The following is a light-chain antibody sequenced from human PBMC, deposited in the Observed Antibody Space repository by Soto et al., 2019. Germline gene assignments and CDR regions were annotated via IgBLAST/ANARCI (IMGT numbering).Light chain of an antibody. V-gene: IGKV1-5*03. CDR2: EAS. CDR3: QQYYDFRT. Sequence: IQLTQSPSTLSGSVGDRVTITCRASQGVSTWLAWYQQRPSQAPKLLVYEASKLQSGVPSRFSASGSVRDFTLTISSLQPEDSATYYCQQYYDFRTFGQGT. CDR1: QGVSTW. J-gene: IGKJ1*01.